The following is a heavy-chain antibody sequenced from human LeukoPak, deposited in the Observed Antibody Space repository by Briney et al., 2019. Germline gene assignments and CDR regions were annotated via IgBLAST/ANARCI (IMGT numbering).Heavy chain of an antibody. CDR2: ISSSSSTI. CDR1: GFTFSSYS. Sequence: PGGSLRLSCAASGFTFSSYSMNWVRQAPGKGLEWVSYISSSSSTIYYADSVKGRFTISRDNAKNSLYLQMNSLRAEDTAVYYCARTGLYYDFWSGSLPSDAFDIWGQGTMVTVSS. V-gene: IGHV3-48*01. J-gene: IGHJ3*02. CDR3: ARTGLYYDFWSGSLPSDAFDI. D-gene: IGHD3-3*01.